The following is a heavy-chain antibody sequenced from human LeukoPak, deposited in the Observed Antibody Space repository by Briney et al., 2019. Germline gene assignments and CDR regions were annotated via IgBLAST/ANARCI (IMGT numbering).Heavy chain of an antibody. CDR3: ARLEGPDYGGNGIDY. D-gene: IGHD4-23*01. Sequence: GESLKISCKGSGYSFTSYWIGWVRQMPGKGLEWMGIIYPGDSDTRYSPSFQGQVTISADKSISTAYLQWSSLKASNTAMYYCARLEGPDYGGNGIDYWGQGTLVTVSS. CDR1: GYSFTSYW. CDR2: IYPGDSDT. J-gene: IGHJ4*02. V-gene: IGHV5-51*01.